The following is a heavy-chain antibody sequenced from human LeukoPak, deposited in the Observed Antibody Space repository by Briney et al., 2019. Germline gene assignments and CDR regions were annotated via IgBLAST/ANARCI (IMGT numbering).Heavy chain of an antibody. Sequence: SETLSLTCTVSGGSISSSSYYWGWIRQPPGKGLEWIGSIYYSGSTYYNPSLKSRVTISVDTSKNQFSLKLSSVTAADTAVYYCAREARSSSSPYFQHWGQGTLVTVSS. CDR3: AREARSSSSPYFQH. J-gene: IGHJ1*01. CDR1: GGSISSSSYY. V-gene: IGHV4-39*07. CDR2: IYYSGST. D-gene: IGHD6-6*01.